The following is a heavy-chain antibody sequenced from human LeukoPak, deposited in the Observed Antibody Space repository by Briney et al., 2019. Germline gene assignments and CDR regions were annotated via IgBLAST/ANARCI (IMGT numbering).Heavy chain of an antibody. J-gene: IGHJ5*02. CDR2: IYYSGST. D-gene: IGHD1-1*01. CDR1: GDSMSSYY. CDR3: ARDRGSTGNLGWFDP. Sequence: SETLSLTCTVSGDSMSSYYWGWIRQPPGKGLEWIGDIYYSGSTNYNPSLKSRVIILADTSKNQFSLRLSSVTAADTAVYYCARDRGSTGNLGWFDPWGQGTLVTVSS. V-gene: IGHV4-59*01.